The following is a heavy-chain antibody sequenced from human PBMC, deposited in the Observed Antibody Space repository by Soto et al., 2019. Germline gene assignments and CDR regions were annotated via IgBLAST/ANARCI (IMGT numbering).Heavy chain of an antibody. CDR3: VRLGYSSGWYVDY. CDR2: SRNKANSYTT. J-gene: IGHJ4*02. Sequence: EVQLVESGGGLVQPGGSLRLSCAASGFSFSDHYMDWVRQAPGKGLEWVGRSRNKANSYTTEYAASVKGRFTISRDDSKDSLYLQMNSLKSEDTAVYYCVRLGYSSGWYVDYWGQGTLVTVSS. CDR1: GFSFSDHY. D-gene: IGHD6-19*01. V-gene: IGHV3-72*01.